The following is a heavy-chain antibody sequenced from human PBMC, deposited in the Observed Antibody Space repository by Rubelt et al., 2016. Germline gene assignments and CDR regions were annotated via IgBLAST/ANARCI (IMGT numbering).Heavy chain of an antibody. CDR3: AKDIMGTTPNRGFDI. CDR1: GFTFGTYW. J-gene: IGHJ3*02. V-gene: IGHV3-7*03. D-gene: IGHD1-20*01. Sequence: GGGLVQPGGSLRLSCAASGFTFGTYWMTWVRQPPGKGLEWVANIKQDGSERYYVDSVRGRFTISRDNAKNSVYLQMNSLRAEDTALYYCAKDIMGTTPNRGFDIWGQGTMVTVSS. CDR2: IKQDGSER.